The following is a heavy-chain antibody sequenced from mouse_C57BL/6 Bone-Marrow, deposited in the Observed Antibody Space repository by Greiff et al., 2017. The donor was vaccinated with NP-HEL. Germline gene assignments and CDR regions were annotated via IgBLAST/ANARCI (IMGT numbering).Heavy chain of an antibody. Sequence: EVQLVESGPGLVKPSQSLSLTCSVTGYSIPSGYYWNWIRQFPVNKLEWMGYISYDGSNNYNPSLKNRISITRDTSKNQFFLKLNSVTTEDTATYYWARGDYSNSPFAYWGQGTLVTVSA. D-gene: IGHD2-5*01. CDR2: ISYDGSN. J-gene: IGHJ3*01. CDR1: GYSIPSGYY. CDR3: ARGDYSNSPFAY. V-gene: IGHV3-6*01.